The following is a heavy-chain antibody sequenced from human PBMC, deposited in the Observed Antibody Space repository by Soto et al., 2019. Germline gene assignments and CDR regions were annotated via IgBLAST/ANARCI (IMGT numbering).Heavy chain of an antibody. V-gene: IGHV3-23*01. CDR2: ISGSGGTT. CDR1: GFTFSSYA. D-gene: IGHD3-10*01. Sequence: AGGSLRLSCAASGFTFSSYAMRWVRQAPGKGLEWVSAISGSGGTTYYADSVKGRFTISRDNSKNTLYLQMNSLRAEDTAVYYCAKTPHYYGSGSSNYYMDVWGKGTTVTVSS. J-gene: IGHJ6*03. CDR3: AKTPHYYGSGSSNYYMDV.